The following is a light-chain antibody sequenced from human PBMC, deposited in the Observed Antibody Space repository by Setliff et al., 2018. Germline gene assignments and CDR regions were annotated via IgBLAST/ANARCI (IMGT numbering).Light chain of an antibody. CDR3: SSYAASYNPYV. J-gene: IGLJ1*01. Sequence: QSVLAQPPSASGSPGQSLTISCTGTSSDVGAYNYVSWYQQHPGKAPKLMIYEVTKRPSGVPDRFSGSKSGSTASLTVSGLQADDEADYYCSSYAASYNPYVFGTGTKVTVL. CDR2: EVT. V-gene: IGLV2-8*01. CDR1: SSDVGAYNY.